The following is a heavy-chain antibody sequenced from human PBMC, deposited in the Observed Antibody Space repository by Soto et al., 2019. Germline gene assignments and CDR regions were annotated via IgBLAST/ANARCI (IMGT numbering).Heavy chain of an antibody. J-gene: IGHJ5*02. CDR2: ISAYNGNT. V-gene: IGHV1-18*01. CDR1: GYTFTSYG. CDR3: SCPKSYYDSSGYSEYDWFDP. Sequence: ASVKVSCKASGYTFTSYGISWVRQAPGQGLEWMGWISAYNGNTNYAQKLQGRVTMTTDTSTSTAYMELRSLRFDDTAVYYCSCPKSYYDSSGYSEYDWFDPWG. D-gene: IGHD3-22*01.